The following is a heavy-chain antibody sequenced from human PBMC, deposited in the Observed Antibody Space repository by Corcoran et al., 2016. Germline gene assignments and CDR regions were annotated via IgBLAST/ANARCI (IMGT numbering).Heavy chain of an antibody. CDR2: INHSGST. D-gene: IGHD3-22*01. V-gene: IGHV4-34*01. CDR1: GGSFSGYY. J-gene: IGHJ6*02. Sequence: QVQLQQWGAGLLKPSETLSLTCAVYGGSFSGYYWSWIRQPPGKGLEWIGEINHSGSTNYNPSLKSRVTISVDTSKNQFSLKLSSVTAADTAVYYCARERITMNYGMDVWGQGTTVTVSS. CDR3: ARERITMNYGMDV.